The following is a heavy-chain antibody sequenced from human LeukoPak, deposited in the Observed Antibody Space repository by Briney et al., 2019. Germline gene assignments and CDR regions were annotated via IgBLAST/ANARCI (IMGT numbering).Heavy chain of an antibody. J-gene: IGHJ4*02. CDR3: VSGYDNTDFEF. CDR1: EFTFSSYA. Sequence: GGSLRLSCAASEFTFSSYAMSWVRQAPGKGLVWVSCTNGDGSDTSYADSVKGRFTISRDNAKNTLHLQMNSLRVEDTAVYYCVSGYDNTDFEFWGQGTLVTVSS. CDR2: TNGDGSDT. D-gene: IGHD5-12*01. V-gene: IGHV3-74*01.